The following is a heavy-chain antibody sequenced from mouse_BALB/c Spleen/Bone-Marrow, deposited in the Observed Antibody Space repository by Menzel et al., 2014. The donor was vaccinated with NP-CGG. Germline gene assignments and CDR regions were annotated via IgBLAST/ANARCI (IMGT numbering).Heavy chain of an antibody. CDR2: INPSNGGT. V-gene: IGHV1S81*02. J-gene: IGHJ4*01. CDR1: GYTFTSNY. CDR3: TRGRRDAMDY. Sequence: VQVVESGAELVKPGASVKLSCKASGYTFTSNYMYWVKQRPGQGLEWIGEINPSNGGTNFNEKFKSKATLTVDKSSSTAYMQLSSLTSEDSAVYYCTRGRRDAMDYWGQGTSVTVSS.